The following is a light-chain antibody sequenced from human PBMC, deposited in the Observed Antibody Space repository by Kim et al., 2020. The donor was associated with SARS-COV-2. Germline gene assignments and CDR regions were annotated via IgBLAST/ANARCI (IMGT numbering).Light chain of an antibody. V-gene: IGKV1-16*01. CDR2: AAS. CDR1: QAINY. Sequence: ASVGDRVTITCRASQAINYLAWFQHKPGKAPKSLIYAASSLQSGVPSRFSGSGSGTDFTLTISSLQPEDFATYYCQQYGNFPLTFGPGTKVDIK. J-gene: IGKJ3*01. CDR3: QQYGNFPLT.